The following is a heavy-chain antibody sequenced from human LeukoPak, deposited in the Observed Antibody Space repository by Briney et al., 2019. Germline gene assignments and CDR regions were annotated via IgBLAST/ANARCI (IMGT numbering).Heavy chain of an antibody. CDR1: GGTFSSYA. J-gene: IGHJ4*02. Sequence: SVKVSCKASGGTFSSYAISWVRQAPGQGLEWMGGIIPIFGTANYAQKFQGRVTITADESTSTAYMELSSLRSEDTAVYYCARAPNGQQVAPGGYWGQGTQVTVSS. D-gene: IGHD6-13*01. V-gene: IGHV1-69*13. CDR2: IIPIFGTA. CDR3: ARAPNGQQVAPGGY.